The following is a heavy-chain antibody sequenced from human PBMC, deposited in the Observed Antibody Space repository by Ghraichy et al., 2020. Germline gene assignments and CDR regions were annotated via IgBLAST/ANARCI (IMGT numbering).Heavy chain of an antibody. J-gene: IGHJ4*02. CDR2: IYYSGST. D-gene: IGHD6-13*01. CDR3: ARSLRYSSSWTSFDH. V-gene: IGHV4-39*01. CDR1: GGSISSSSYY. Sequence: SQTLSLTCTVSGGSISSSSYYWGWIRQPPGKGLEWIGSIYYSGSTYYNPSLKSRVTISVDTSKNQFSLKLSSVTAADTAVYYCARSLRYSSSWTSFDHWGPGTLVTVSS.